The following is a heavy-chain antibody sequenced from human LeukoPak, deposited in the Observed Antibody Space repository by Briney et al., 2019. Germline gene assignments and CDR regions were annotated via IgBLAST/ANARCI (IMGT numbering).Heavy chain of an antibody. CDR2: IYYSGST. CDR3: ASASLNIYAFDI. D-gene: IGHD2/OR15-2a*01. CDR1: LGSISSYY. J-gene: IGHJ3*02. V-gene: IGHV4-59*01. Sequence: SSETLSLTCTVSLGSISSYYWSWLRQPPGKGLEWIGYIYYSGSTKYKPSLKSRATISVHTSKNQFSLKLSSVTSADTAVYYCASASLNIYAFDIWGQGTMVTVSS.